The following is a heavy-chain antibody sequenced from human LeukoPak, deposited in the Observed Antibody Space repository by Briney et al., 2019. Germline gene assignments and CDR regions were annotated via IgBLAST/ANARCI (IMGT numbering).Heavy chain of an antibody. CDR1: GGTFISYA. J-gene: IGHJ5*02. CDR2: IIPILGIA. CDR3: ARGPGRYYERWFDP. Sequence: SVKVSCKASGGTFISYAISWVRQAPGQGLEWMGRIIPILGIANYAQKFQGRVTITADKSTSTAYMELSSLRSEDTAVYYCARGPGRYYERWFDPWGQGTLVTVSS. V-gene: IGHV1-69*04. D-gene: IGHD1-26*01.